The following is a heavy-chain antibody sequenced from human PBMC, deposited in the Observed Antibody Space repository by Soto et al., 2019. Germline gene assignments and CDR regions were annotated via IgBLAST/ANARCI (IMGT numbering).Heavy chain of an antibody. CDR3: ARDRHNNFCDP. J-gene: IGHJ5*02. CDR1: GGSFSGYY. V-gene: IGHV4-34*09. CDR2: IYYSGST. D-gene: IGHD6-6*01. Sequence: SETLSLTCDVYGGSFSGYYWTWIRQSPGKGLEWIGYIYYSGSTYYNPSLESRVAISLDTSRSQFSLTLHSVTAADTAIYYCARDRHNNFCDPWGKGTLVTVS.